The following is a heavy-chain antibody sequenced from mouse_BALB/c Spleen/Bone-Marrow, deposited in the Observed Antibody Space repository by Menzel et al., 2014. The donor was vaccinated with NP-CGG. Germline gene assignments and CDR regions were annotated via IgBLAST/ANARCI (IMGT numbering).Heavy chain of an antibody. J-gene: IGHJ3*01. CDR2: IFPGTDTT. D-gene: IGHD2-4*01. CDR1: GYIFTNYW. V-gene: IGHV1S132*01. Sequence: QVQLQQSGAEVVNPGASVKLSCRTSGYIFTNYWIQWVKQRPGQGLGWIGEIFPGTDTTYYNEKFKDKATLTIDTSSSTAYMQLSNLTSEDSAVYFCARNYDYDEGAWFIYWGQGTLVTVSA. CDR3: ARNYDYDEGAWFIY.